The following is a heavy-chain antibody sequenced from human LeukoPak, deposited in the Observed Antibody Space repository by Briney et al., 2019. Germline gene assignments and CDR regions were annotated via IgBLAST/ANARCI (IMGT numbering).Heavy chain of an antibody. J-gene: IGHJ4*02. CDR1: RFTFSSYA. CDR3: AKVLGDDGGYYFDY. CDR2: ISGSGGST. V-gene: IGHV3-23*01. D-gene: IGHD1-1*01. Sequence: QTGGSLRLSCAASRFTFSSYAMSWVRQAPGKGLEWVSAISGSGGSTYYADSVKGRFTISRDNSKNTLYLQMNSLRAEDTAVYYCAKVLGDDGGYYFDYWGQGTLVTVSS.